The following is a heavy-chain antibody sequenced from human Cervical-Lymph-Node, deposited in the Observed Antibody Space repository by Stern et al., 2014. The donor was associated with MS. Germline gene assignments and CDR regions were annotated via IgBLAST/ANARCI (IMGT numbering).Heavy chain of an antibody. CDR2: SSYDGNHK. CDR3: ARDYEDTSMLFDH. V-gene: IGHV3-30*03. J-gene: IGHJ4*02. Sequence: VQLVESGGAVVQPGRSLRLSCAASGFNFSSYGMHWVRQAPGKGLEWVTVSSYDGNHKYYAASVKGRFTISRDNSKNTLHLQMNSVTPDDTAIYYCARDYEDTSMLFDHWGQGTLVTVSS. D-gene: IGHD2-8*01. CDR1: GFNFSSYG.